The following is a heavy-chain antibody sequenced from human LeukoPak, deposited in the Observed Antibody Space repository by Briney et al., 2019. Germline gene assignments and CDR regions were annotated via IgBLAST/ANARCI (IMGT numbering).Heavy chain of an antibody. CDR3: ARVYCSSTSCYDQEAFDI. J-gene: IGHJ3*02. V-gene: IGHV5-51*01. Sequence: GESLKISCKGSGYSFTSYWIGWVRQMPGKGLEWMGIIYPGDSDTRYSPSFQGQVTISADKSISTAYLQWSSLKASDTAMYYCARVYCSSTSCYDQEAFDIWGQGTMVTVSS. CDR1: GYSFTSYW. D-gene: IGHD2-2*01. CDR2: IYPGDSDT.